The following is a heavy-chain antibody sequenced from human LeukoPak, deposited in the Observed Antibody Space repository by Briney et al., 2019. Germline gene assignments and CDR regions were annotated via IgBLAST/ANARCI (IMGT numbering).Heavy chain of an antibody. V-gene: IGHV3-7*01. J-gene: IGHJ3*02. CDR3: ARDSYSNYVPDAFDI. Sequence: GGSLRLSCAASGFTFSTYWMNWVRQAPGKGLEWVANIKEDGSEKYYVDSVKGRFTISRDNAKNSLYLQMNSLRAEDTAVYYCARDSYSNYVPDAFDIWGQGTMVTVSS. D-gene: IGHD4-11*01. CDR1: GFTFSTYW. CDR2: IKEDGSEK.